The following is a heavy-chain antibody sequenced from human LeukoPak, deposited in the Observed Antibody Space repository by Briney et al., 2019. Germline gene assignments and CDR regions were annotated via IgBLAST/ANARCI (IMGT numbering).Heavy chain of an antibody. V-gene: IGHV1-2*02. J-gene: IGHJ4*02. D-gene: IGHD3-22*01. Sequence: GASVKVSCKASGYTFTGYYMHWVRQAPGQGLEWMGWINPNSGGTNYAQKFQGRATMTRDMSTSTVYMELSSLRSEDTAVYYCARGLYYDSSGTDYWGQGTLVTVSS. CDR1: GYTFTGYY. CDR3: ARGLYYDSSGTDY. CDR2: INPNSGGT.